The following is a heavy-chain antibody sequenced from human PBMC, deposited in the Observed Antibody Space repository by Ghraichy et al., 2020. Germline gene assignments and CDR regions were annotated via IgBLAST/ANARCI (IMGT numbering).Heavy chain of an antibody. CDR3: ARGCEYGSSSNVATGDCMDV. J-gene: IGHJ6*02. Sequence: SETLSLTCAVYGGSFSGYHWSWSRQPPGKGLEWIGEINHISTTSYNPSLKSRVTISVDTSKNQFSLKLNSVTAADTAVYYCARGCEYGSSSNVATGDCMDVWGPGTTVTVSS. CDR1: GGSFSGYH. D-gene: IGHD6-6*01. V-gene: IGHV4-34*01. CDR2: INHISTT.